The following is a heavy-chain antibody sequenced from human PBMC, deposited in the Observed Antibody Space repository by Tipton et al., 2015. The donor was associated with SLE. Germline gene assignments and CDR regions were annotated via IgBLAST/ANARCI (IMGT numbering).Heavy chain of an antibody. CDR3: ARDANGDYEGVYFDY. V-gene: IGHV4-59*11. Sequence: LRLSCTVSGASIGSHHWTWFRQPPGKGLEWIGYVHYSGNSNYNPSLKSRVTISVDTSKNQFSLKLSSVTAADTAVYYCARDANGDYEGVYFDYWGQGTLVTVSS. CDR2: VHYSGNS. D-gene: IGHD4-17*01. CDR1: GASIGSHH. J-gene: IGHJ4*02.